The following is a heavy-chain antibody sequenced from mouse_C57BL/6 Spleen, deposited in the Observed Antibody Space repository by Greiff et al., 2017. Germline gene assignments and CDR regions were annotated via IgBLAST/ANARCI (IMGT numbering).Heavy chain of an antibody. CDR3: ASLSTMVTTGFAY. D-gene: IGHD2-2*01. CDR1: GYTFTDYY. CDR2: INPNNGGT. J-gene: IGHJ3*01. Sequence: EVQLQQSGPELVKPGASVKISCKASGYTFTDYYMNWVKQSHGKSLEWIGDINPNNGGTSYNQKFKGKATLTLDKSSSTAYMELRRLTSEDSAVYYCASLSTMVTTGFAYWGQGTLVTVSA. V-gene: IGHV1-26*01.